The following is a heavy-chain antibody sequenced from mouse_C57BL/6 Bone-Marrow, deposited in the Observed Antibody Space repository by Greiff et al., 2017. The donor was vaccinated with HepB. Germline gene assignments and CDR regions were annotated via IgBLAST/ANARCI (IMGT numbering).Heavy chain of an antibody. CDR1: GYTFTSYW. D-gene: IGHD1-1*01. Sequence: VQLQQPGAELVKPGASVKVSCKASGYTFTSYWMHWVKQRPGQGLEWIGRIHPSDSDTNYNQKFKGNATLTVEKSSSTAYMQLSSLTSEDSAVYYCAIGVLRYPYWYFDVWGTGTTVTVSS. V-gene: IGHV1-74*01. CDR2: IHPSDSDT. CDR3: AIGVLRYPYWYFDV. J-gene: IGHJ1*03.